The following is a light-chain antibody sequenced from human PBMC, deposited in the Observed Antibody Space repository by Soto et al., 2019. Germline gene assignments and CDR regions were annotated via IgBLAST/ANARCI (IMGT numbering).Light chain of an antibody. V-gene: IGKV3-20*01. J-gene: IGKJ1*01. CDR3: QQYGASPWT. CDR1: QSVSSSY. Sequence: EIVLTQSPAILSVSPGERATLSCRASQSVSSSYLAWYQQKPGQAPRLLIFDASRRATGIPDRFSGSGSGTDFTLTISRLEPEDFAVYYCQQYGASPWTFGQGTKVDIK. CDR2: DAS.